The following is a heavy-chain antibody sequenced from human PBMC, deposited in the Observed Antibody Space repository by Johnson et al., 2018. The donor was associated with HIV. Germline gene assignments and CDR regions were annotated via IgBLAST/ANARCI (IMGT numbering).Heavy chain of an antibody. CDR3: AKKEVGFGEAIDAFDI. CDR2: ISSSGTTI. CDR1: GFRFSDHY. Sequence: QVQLVESGGGVVQPGRSLRLSCVASGFRFSDHYMSWIRQAPGKGLEWVSYISSSGTTIYSADSVKGRFTTSRDNTNNSLYLQMNSLRAEDTAVYYCAKKEVGFGEAIDAFDIWGQGTMVTVSS. D-gene: IGHD3-10*01. V-gene: IGHV3-11*04. J-gene: IGHJ3*02.